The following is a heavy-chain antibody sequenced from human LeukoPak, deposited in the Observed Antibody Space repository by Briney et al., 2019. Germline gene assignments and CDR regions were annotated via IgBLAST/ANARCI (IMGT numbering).Heavy chain of an antibody. J-gene: IGHJ3*02. Sequence: GGSLRLSCAASGFTFSSYSMNWVRQAPGKGLEWVSYISSSSSTIYYADSVKGRFTISRGNAKNSLYLQMNSLRAEDTAVYYCARGLGSGRHAFDIWGQGTMVTVSS. D-gene: IGHD3-10*01. CDR1: GFTFSSYS. CDR3: ARGLGSGRHAFDI. CDR2: ISSSSSTI. V-gene: IGHV3-48*01.